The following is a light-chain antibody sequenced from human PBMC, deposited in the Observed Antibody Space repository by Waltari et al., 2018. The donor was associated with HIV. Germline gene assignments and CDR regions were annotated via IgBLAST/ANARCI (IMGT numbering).Light chain of an antibody. CDR2: GAS. CDR1: QRIDSD. Sequence: MVMTQSPASLSVSLGESVTLSCRASQRIDSDLAWYQYKPGQAPRLLIFGASTRDPGVPGRFSGSGSGTDFTLTINNLEAEDCAVYYCQQFKVWPQTFGQGTRLEV. CDR3: QQFKVWPQT. J-gene: IGKJ2*01. V-gene: IGKV3-15*01.